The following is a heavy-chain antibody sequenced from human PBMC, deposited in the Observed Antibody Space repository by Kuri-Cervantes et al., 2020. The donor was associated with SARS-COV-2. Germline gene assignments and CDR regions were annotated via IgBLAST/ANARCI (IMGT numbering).Heavy chain of an antibody. J-gene: IGHJ5*01. CDR1: GGSFSGYY. D-gene: IGHD3-22*01. Sequence: SETLSLTCAVYGGSFSGYYWNWIRQPPGKGLEWIGKINHRGSTNNLSLRSRVSVSLDTSKKQFSLKLSSVTAADTAVYYCARCLYYYDSSGYYYLDWFDPWGQGTLVTVSS. CDR2: INHRGST. V-gene: IGHV4-34*01. CDR3: ARCLYYYDSSGYYYLDWFDP.